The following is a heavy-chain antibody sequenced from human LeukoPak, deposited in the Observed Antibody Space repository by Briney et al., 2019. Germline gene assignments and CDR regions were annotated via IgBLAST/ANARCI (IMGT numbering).Heavy chain of an antibody. V-gene: IGHV3-64*01. D-gene: IGHD2-2*03. J-gene: IGHJ3*02. CDR3: ARDLSGYCSSTSCQDDAFDI. CDR1: GFTFSSYA. Sequence: GGSLRLSCAASGFTFSSYAMHRVRQAPGKGLEYVSAISSNGGSTYYANSVKGRFTISRDNSKNTLYLQMGSLRAEDMAVYYCARDLSGYCSSTSCQDDAFDIWGQGTMVTVSS. CDR2: ISSNGGST.